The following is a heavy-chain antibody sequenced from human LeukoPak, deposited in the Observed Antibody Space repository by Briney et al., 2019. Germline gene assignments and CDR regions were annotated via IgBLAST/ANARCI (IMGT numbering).Heavy chain of an antibody. J-gene: IGHJ4*02. CDR1: GGSFSGYY. CDR3: ARKLGYYYDSTFDY. D-gene: IGHD3-22*01. V-gene: IGHV4-34*01. CDR2: INHRGST. Sequence: SETLSLTCAVYGGSFSGYYWSWIRQPPGKGLEWIGEINHRGSTNYNPSLKSRVTISVDTSKNQFSMKLRSVTAADTAVYYCARKLGYYYDSTFDYWGQGTLVTVSS.